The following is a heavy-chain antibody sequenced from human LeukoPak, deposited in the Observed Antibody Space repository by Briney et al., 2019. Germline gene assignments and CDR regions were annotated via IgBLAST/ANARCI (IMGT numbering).Heavy chain of an antibody. CDR3: ARRGSSVRKYYYMDV. J-gene: IGHJ6*03. Sequence: SETLFLTCTVSGGSISSSSYYWGWIRQPPGKGLEWIGSIYYSGSTYYNPSLKSRVTISVDTSKNQFSLKLSSVTAADTAVYYCARRGSSVRKYYYMDVWGKGTTVTVSS. D-gene: IGHD6-6*01. V-gene: IGHV4-39*01. CDR2: IYYSGST. CDR1: GGSISSSSYY.